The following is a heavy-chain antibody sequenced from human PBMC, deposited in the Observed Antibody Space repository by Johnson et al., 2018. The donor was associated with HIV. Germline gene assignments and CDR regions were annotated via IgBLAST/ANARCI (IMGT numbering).Heavy chain of an antibody. CDR3: ARDAHYYDSSGLKRGAFDI. J-gene: IGHJ3*02. Sequence: QVQLVESGGGVVQPGRSLRLSCAASGFTFSSYAMHWVRQAPGKGLEWVAVISYDGSNKYYADSVKGRFTISRDNSKNTLYLQMNSLRAEDTAVYYCARDAHYYDSSGLKRGAFDIWGQGTMVTVSS. CDR1: GFTFSSYA. CDR2: ISYDGSNK. V-gene: IGHV3-30-3*01. D-gene: IGHD3-22*01.